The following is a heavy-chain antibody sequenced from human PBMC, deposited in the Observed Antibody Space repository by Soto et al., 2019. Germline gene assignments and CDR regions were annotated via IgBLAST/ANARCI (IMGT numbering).Heavy chain of an antibody. V-gene: IGHV3-53*01. CDR1: GFTVSSNY. D-gene: IGHD3-10*01. J-gene: IGHJ4*02. CDR2: IYRSGSI. CDR3: ARDGGDGFIDY. Sequence: EVQLVESGGGLIQPGGSLRLSCAASGFTVSSNYMNWVRQAPGKGLEWVSVIYRSGSINYADSVKGRFTISRDTSRNTLYLQMNSLRVEVTAVYYCARDGGDGFIDYWGQGTPVTVSS.